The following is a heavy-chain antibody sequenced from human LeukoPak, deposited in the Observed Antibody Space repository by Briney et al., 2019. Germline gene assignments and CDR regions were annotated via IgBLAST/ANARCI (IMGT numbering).Heavy chain of an antibody. D-gene: IGHD5-24*01. Sequence: PSETLSLTCAVYGGSFSGYYWSWLRQPPGKGLEWIGEINHSGSTNYNPSLKSRVTISVDTSKNQFSLKLSSVTAADTAVYYCARRERWLQSNFDYWGQGTLVTVSS. CDR3: ARRERWLQSNFDY. CDR1: GGSFSGYY. V-gene: IGHV4-34*01. CDR2: INHSGST. J-gene: IGHJ4*02.